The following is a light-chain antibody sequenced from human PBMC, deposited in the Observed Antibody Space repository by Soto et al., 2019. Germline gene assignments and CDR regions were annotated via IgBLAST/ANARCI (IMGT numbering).Light chain of an antibody. Sequence: DIQMTQSPSSLSASVGDRVTITCRASQSISGYLNWYQQKPGRAPNLLIYTAFSLQSGVPSRFSGSASGTDFTLTISSLQPEDFATYYCHQYSRFPRTFGQGTKVENK. CDR1: QSISGY. CDR3: HQYSRFPRT. V-gene: IGKV1-39*01. CDR2: TAF. J-gene: IGKJ1*01.